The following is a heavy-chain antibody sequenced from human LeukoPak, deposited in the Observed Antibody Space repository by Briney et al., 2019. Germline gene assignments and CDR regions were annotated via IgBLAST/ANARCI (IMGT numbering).Heavy chain of an antibody. V-gene: IGHV4-59*01. CDR2: IYYSGST. J-gene: IGHJ3*02. Sequence: SETLSLTCTVSGGSISSYYWSWLRQPPGKGLEWIGYIYYSGSTNYNPSLKSRVTISVDTSKNQFSLKLSSVTAADTAVYYCAKTTVTTFIGAFDIWGQGTMVTVSS. CDR3: AKTTVTTFIGAFDI. CDR1: GGSISSYY. D-gene: IGHD4-17*01.